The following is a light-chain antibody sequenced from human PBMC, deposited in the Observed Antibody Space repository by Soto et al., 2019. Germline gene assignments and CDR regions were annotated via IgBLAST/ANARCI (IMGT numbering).Light chain of an antibody. Sequence: IQVTKSPSFVSASVGDRVTISCRASQGITSWLAWYQQKPGKAPKLLIYAASTLQGGVPSRFSGSGSGTEFTLTISSLQPDDFATYYCQQYNSYLWTFAQGSNVDIK. V-gene: IGKV1D-16*01. CDR1: QGITSW. CDR3: QQYNSYLWT. J-gene: IGKJ1*01. CDR2: AAS.